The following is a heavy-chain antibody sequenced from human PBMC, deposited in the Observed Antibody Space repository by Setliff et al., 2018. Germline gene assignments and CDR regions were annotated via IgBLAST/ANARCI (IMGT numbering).Heavy chain of an antibody. CDR1: GDSISSRTYY. CDR3: ARTGTYRYFDY. J-gene: IGHJ4*02. V-gene: IGHV4-39*01. Sequence: LSRTCNVSGDSISSRTYYWTWIRQPPGKGLEWIGEINHSGSTNYNPSLKSRVTISVDTAQNQFSLRLSSVTAADTAVYYCARTGTYRYFDYWGQGTLVTVSS. CDR2: INHSGST. D-gene: IGHD1-1*01.